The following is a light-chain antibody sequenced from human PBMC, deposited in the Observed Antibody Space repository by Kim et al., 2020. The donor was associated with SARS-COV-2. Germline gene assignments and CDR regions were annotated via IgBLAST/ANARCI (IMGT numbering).Light chain of an antibody. CDR1: QDIGRW. CDR2: AAS. Sequence: DIQMTQSPSFVSASVGDRVTISCRASQDIGRWLAWYQQRPGKAPKLMLYAASTLESGVPSRFSGSGSGTDFTLTISSLQPEDFATYYCQQASSFPLTFGGGTKVDIK. J-gene: IGKJ4*01. CDR3: QQASSFPLT. V-gene: IGKV1-12*01.